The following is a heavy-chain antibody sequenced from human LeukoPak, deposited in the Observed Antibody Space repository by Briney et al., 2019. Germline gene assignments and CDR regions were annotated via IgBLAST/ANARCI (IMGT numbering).Heavy chain of an antibody. V-gene: IGHV3-15*01. Sequence: PGGSLRLSCAASGFTFNTAWMSWVRQTPGKGLEWVGRIKSKTDGGTIEYAAPVKGRFTISRDDSKDTLYLQMNSLKNEDTGVYYCTTDLGYSYGHYYYYGKDVWGQGTTVTVSS. J-gene: IGHJ6*02. D-gene: IGHD5-18*01. CDR1: GFTFNTAW. CDR3: TTDLGYSYGHYYYYGKDV. CDR2: IKSKTDGGTI.